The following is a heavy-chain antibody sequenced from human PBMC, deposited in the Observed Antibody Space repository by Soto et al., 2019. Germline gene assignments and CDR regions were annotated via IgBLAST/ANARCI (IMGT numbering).Heavy chain of an antibody. D-gene: IGHD3-10*02. CDR2: IYWDDDK. J-gene: IGHJ5*02. CDR1: GLSLSTSGEA. V-gene: IGHV2-5*02. Sequence: QITLKESGPTLVKPTQTLTLTCTFSGLSLSTSGEAVGWIRQPPGKALEWLALIYWDDDKRYNPTLKTRLTITKDLPKNQVVLTLTNMDPVDTATYYCAHYVSTSPAGWCGPWGQGILVTVSS. CDR3: AHYVSTSPAGWCGP.